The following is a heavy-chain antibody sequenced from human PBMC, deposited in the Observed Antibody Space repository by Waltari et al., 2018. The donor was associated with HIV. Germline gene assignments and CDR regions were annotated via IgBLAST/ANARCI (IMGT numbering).Heavy chain of an antibody. CDR3: AKGWTPRYFDY. J-gene: IGHJ4*02. Sequence: QVQLVESGGGVVQPGRSLRLSCAASGFTFSSYGMHWVRQAPGKGLEWVAVISYDGSNKYYADDVKGRFTISRDNSKNTLYLQMNSLRAEDTAVYYCAKGWTPRYFDYWGQGTLVTVSS. CDR2: ISYDGSNK. CDR1: GFTFSSYG. V-gene: IGHV3-30*18. D-gene: IGHD1-1*01.